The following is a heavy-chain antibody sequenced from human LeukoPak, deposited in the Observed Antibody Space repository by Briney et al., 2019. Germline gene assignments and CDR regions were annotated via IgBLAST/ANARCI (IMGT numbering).Heavy chain of an antibody. CDR2: IYTSGST. CDR1: GGSISSYY. V-gene: IGHV4-4*07. J-gene: IGHJ4*02. CDR3: ARSPGYYDFWSGYFDY. Sequence: PSETLSLTCTVSGGSISSYYWSWIRQPAGKGLEWIGRIYTSGSTNYNPSLKSRVTMSVDTSKNQFSLKLSSVTAADTAVYYCARSPGYYDFWSGYFDYWGQGTLVTVSS. D-gene: IGHD3-3*01.